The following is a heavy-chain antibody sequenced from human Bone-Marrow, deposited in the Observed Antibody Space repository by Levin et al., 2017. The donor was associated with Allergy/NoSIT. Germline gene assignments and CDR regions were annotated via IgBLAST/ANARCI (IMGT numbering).Heavy chain of an antibody. J-gene: IGHJ5*02. CDR3: VREADTPMVLLS. V-gene: IGHV3-48*03. D-gene: IGHD5-18*01. CDR1: GFTFSSYE. Sequence: PGGSLRLSCAASGFTFSSYEMNWVRQAPGKGLEWVSYINPSGTTRYYADSVKGRFTISRDNAKNSLFLQMSSLRGEDTAVYFCVREADTPMVLLSWGQGILVTVSS. CDR2: INPSGTTR.